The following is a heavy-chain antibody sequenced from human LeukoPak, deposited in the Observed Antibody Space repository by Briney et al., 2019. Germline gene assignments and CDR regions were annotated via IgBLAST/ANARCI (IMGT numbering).Heavy chain of an antibody. V-gene: IGHV4-59*08. J-gene: IGHJ5*02. D-gene: IGHD6-13*01. CDR2: IYYSGST. CDR1: DGSISSYY. CDR3: ARQPGEVAAAGTGLGFDP. Sequence: SETLSLTCTVSDGSISSYYWSWIRQPPGKGLEWIGYIYYSGSTNYNPSLKSRVTISVDTSKNQFSLKLSSVTAADTAVYYCARQPGEVAAAGTGLGFDPWGQGTLVTVSS.